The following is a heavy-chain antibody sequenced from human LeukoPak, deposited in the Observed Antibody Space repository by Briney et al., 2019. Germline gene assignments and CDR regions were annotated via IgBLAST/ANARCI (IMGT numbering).Heavy chain of an antibody. V-gene: IGHV4-34*01. CDR1: GGSFSGYY. D-gene: IGHD3-22*01. J-gene: IGHJ4*02. CDR3: ARRGKYYYDSSGYSWDY. Sequence: SETLSLTCAVYGGSFSGYYWSWIRQPPGKGLEWIGEINHSGSTNYNPSLKSRVTISVGTSKNQFSLKLSSVTAADTAVYYCARRGKYYYDSSGYSWDYWGQGTLVTVSS. CDR2: INHSGST.